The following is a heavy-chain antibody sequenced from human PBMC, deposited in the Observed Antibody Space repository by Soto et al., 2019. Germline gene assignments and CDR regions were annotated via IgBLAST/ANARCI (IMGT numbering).Heavy chain of an antibody. Sequence: SETLSLTCAVSGGSIGTSAYYWGWIRQAPGKGLERIGSINHSRNTYLTPSLKDRVTMSVDRSKNIFSLKLRSAPAADTGRYYCSRRAPEGFDPWGQGTLVPVSS. J-gene: IGHJ5*02. V-gene: IGHV4-39*01. CDR1: GGSIGTSAYY. CDR2: INHSRNT. CDR3: SRRAPEGFDP.